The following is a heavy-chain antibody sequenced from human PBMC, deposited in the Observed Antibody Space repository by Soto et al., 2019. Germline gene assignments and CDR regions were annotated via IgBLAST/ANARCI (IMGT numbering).Heavy chain of an antibody. CDR3: ARPGAPTDTVVYDF. CDR2: IYPGDSET. Sequence: GESLKISCKASGYSFANYWIGWVCQKPGKGLEWMGVIYPGDSETTYSLSFEGQVIISVDRSRGTAFLEWSSLKASDTAMYYCARPGAPTDTVVYDFWGQGTQVTVSS. J-gene: IGHJ4*02. V-gene: IGHV5-51*01. CDR1: GYSFANYW. D-gene: IGHD5-18*01.